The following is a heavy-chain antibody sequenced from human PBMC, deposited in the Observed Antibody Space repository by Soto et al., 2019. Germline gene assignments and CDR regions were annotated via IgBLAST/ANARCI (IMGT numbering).Heavy chain of an antibody. Sequence: QVQLVQSGAEVKKPGASVKVSCKASGYTFTSYAMHWVRQAPGQRLEWMGWINAGNGNTKYSQKFQGRVTITRDTSASTAYLELSSLRSEDTAVYYCARDTTFYDGSGSYVPSGWFDPWGQGTLVTVSS. CDR2: INAGNGNT. CDR1: GYTFTSYA. J-gene: IGHJ5*02. CDR3: ARDTTFYDGSGSYVPSGWFDP. V-gene: IGHV1-3*01. D-gene: IGHD3-10*01.